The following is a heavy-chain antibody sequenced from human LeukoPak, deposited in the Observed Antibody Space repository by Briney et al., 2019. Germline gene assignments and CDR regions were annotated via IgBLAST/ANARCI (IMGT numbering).Heavy chain of an antibody. CDR3: ARAIRSNGDLHTFEY. Sequence: GRSLRLSCAASGITFSTYALHWVCQAPGKGLEWVAAISFDETNTYYAASVKGRFTISRDNSKNTLYLQMNSLRPEDTSMYYCARAIRSNGDLHTFEYWGQGTLVTVSS. J-gene: IGHJ4*02. D-gene: IGHD4-17*01. CDR2: ISFDETNT. V-gene: IGHV3-30*04. CDR1: GITFSTYA.